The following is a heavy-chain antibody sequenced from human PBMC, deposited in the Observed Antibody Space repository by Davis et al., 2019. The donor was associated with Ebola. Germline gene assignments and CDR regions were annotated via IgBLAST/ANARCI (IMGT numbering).Heavy chain of an antibody. Sequence: KVSCKGSGYSFTSYWIGWVRQMPGKGLEWMGIIYPGDSDTRYSPSFQGQVTISADKSISTAYLQWSSLKASDTAMYYCARLNLSDVYYYYYGMDVWGQGTTVTVSS. V-gene: IGHV5-51*01. CDR1: GYSFTSYW. J-gene: IGHJ6*02. CDR3: ARLNLSDVYYYYYGMDV. CDR2: IYPGDSDT. D-gene: IGHD1-14*01.